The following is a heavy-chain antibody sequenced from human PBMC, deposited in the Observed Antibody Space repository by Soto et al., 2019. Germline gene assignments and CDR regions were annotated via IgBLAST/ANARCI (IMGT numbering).Heavy chain of an antibody. CDR3: AKDVGYSSSWSLGMDV. CDR2: ISGSGGST. V-gene: IGHV3-23*01. CDR1: GLTFSSYA. J-gene: IGHJ6*02. Sequence: GGSLRLSCAASGLTFSSYAMSWVRQAPGKGLEWVSAISGSGGSTYYADSVKGRFTISRDNSKNTLYLQMNSLRAEDTAVYYCAKDVGYSSSWSLGMDVWGQGTTVTVSS. D-gene: IGHD6-13*01.